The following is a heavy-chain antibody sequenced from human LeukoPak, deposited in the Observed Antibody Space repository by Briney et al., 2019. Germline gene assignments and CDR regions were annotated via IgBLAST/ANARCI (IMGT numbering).Heavy chain of an antibody. CDR3: AKAPVTSCRGAFCYPFDY. CDR2: ISSSGSTI. Sequence: GGSLRLSCAASGFTFSSYEMNWVRQAPGKGLEWVSYISSSGSTIYYAASVRGRFTISRDTSRSTLYLQMNSLRAEDAAVYYCAKAPVTSCRGAFCYPFDYWGQGTLVTVSS. J-gene: IGHJ4*02. D-gene: IGHD2-15*01. CDR1: GFTFSSYE. V-gene: IGHV3-48*03.